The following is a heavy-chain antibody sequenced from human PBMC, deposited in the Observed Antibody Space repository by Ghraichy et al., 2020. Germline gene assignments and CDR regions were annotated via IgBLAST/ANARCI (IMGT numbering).Heavy chain of an antibody. CDR1: GGSISNYY. CDR2: IKISGNT. D-gene: IGHD5-18*01. V-gene: IGHV4-4*07. Sequence: SETLSLTCTVSGGSISNYYWSWIRQPAGKGLEWIGRIKISGNTNYNPSLNSRVTISLDTSKNHFSLKLSSVTAAATAVYYCARFNGYSSTLDYWGQGTLVTVSS. CDR3: ARFNGYSSTLDY. J-gene: IGHJ4*02.